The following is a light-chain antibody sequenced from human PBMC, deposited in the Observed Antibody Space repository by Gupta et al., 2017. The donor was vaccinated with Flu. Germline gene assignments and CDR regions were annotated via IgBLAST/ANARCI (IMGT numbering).Light chain of an antibody. V-gene: IGKV2-30*01. J-gene: IGKJ3*01. CDR3: RQGKYWPFT. CDR2: KGS. Sequence: VTLGQPASFSCSSSQRRVYIDGNTYLNWFQQRPGQSPRRLIYKGSNRDSGVPDRFSGSGSGTXFTLKIXRVEAEDVGVYYCRQGKYWPFTFGXGTKVDMK. CDR1: QRRVYIDGNTY.